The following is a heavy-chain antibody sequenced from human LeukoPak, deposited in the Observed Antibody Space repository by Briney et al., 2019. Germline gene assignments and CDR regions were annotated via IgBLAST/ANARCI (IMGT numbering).Heavy chain of an antibody. V-gene: IGHV4-59*01. Sequence: SETLSLTCTVSGGSISSYYWSWIRQPPGKGLEWAGYIYYSGSTNYNPSLKSRVTISVDTSKNQFSLKLSSVTAADTAVYYCARDFSSTWYYFDYWGQGTLVTVSS. J-gene: IGHJ4*02. D-gene: IGHD6-13*01. CDR3: ARDFSSTWYYFDY. CDR2: IYYSGST. CDR1: GGSISSYY.